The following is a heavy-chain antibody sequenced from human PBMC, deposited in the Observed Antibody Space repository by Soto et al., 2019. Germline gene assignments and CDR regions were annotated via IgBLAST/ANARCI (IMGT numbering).Heavy chain of an antibody. V-gene: IGHV3-7*01. CDR2: IKQDGSEK. D-gene: IGHD3-9*01. J-gene: IGHJ3*02. Sequence: VQLVESGGGLVQPGGSLRLSCTASGFTFSSYWMSWVRQAPGKGLEWVANIKQDGSEKYYVDSVKGRFTISRDNAKNSLYLQMNSLRAEDTAVYYCARTPYDILTGYPTGDAFDIWGQGTMVTVSS. CDR1: GFTFSSYW. CDR3: ARTPYDILTGYPTGDAFDI.